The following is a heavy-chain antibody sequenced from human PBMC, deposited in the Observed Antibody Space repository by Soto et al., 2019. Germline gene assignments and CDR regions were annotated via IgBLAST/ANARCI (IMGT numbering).Heavy chain of an antibody. D-gene: IGHD5-12*01. J-gene: IGHJ4*02. V-gene: IGHV1-69*12. Sequence: QVQLVQSGAEVKKPGSSVKVSCKASGGTFSSYAISWVRQAPGQGLEWMGGIIPIFGTANYAQKFQGRVTITAAETTSTADVELSSLGSEDTAVYYCARAVGGYSGFDCPHDYWAREPWSPSPQ. CDR3: ARAVGGYSGFDCPHDY. CDR1: GGTFSSYA. CDR2: IIPIFGTA.